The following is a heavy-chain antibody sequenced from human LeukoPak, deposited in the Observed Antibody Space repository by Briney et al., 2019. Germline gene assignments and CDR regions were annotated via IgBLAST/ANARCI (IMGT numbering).Heavy chain of an antibody. D-gene: IGHD6-6*01. J-gene: IGHJ6*03. CDR3: ARLVTQYSSSPWGYYYYYYYMDV. V-gene: IGHV4-4*08. Sequence: SETLSLTCTVSGGSISSCYWSWIRQPPAKGLVWIGYIYTSWSTNYNPSLKSRVHISVHTSKNQFSLKLSSVTAAHTAVYYCARLVTQYSSSPWGYYYYYYYMDVWGKGTTVTVSS. CDR1: GGSISSCY. CDR2: IYTSWST.